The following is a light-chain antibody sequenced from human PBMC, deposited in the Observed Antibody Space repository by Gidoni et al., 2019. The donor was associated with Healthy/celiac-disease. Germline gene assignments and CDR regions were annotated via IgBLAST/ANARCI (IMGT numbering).Light chain of an antibody. CDR2: GAS. J-gene: IGKJ4*01. Sequence: IVLTXSPGTLSLSPGERATXXCRASQSVXSSYLXWYQXXPGQXPRLLIXGASSXATGIPDRXXXSGXXTDXXXTIXXXEPXXFAXXXCQXXXSSXXTFXXXTKVDIK. V-gene: IGKV3-20*01. CDR3: QXXXSSXXT. CDR1: QSVXSSY.